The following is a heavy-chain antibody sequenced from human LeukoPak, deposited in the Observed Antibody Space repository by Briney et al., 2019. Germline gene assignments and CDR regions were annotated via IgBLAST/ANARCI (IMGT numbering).Heavy chain of an antibody. D-gene: IGHD4-11*01. CDR2: IKQDGSEK. V-gene: IGHV3-7*03. Sequence: GGPLRLSCAASGFTFSSYWMSWVRQAPGKGLEWVANIKQDGSEKYYVDSVKGRFTISRGNAKNSLYLQMNSLRAEDTAVYYCARDAYRGYYFDYWGQGTLVTVSS. J-gene: IGHJ4*02. CDR3: ARDAYRGYYFDY. CDR1: GFTFSSYW.